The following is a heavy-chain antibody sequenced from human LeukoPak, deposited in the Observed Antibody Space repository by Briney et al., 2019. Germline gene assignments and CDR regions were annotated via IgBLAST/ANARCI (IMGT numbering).Heavy chain of an antibody. J-gene: IGHJ5*02. D-gene: IGHD4-17*01. V-gene: IGHV1-2*02. CDR1: GYTFTGYY. CDR3: ARDQDPTVTGWSDP. Sequence: ASVKVSCKASGYTFTGYYMHWVRQAPGQGLEWMGWINPNSGGTNYAQKFQGRVTMTRDTSISTAYMELSRLRSDDTAVYYCARDQDPTVTGWSDPWGQGTLVTVSS. CDR2: INPNSGGT.